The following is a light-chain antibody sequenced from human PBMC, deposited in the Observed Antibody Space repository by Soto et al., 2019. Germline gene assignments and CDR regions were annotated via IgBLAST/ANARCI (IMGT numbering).Light chain of an antibody. CDR3: QSYDSSLSGYV. J-gene: IGLJ1*01. CDR2: GNS. CDR1: SSDVGSYNR. V-gene: IGLV2-18*02. Sequence: QSVLTQPPSVSGSPGQSVTISCTGTSSDVGSYNRVSWYQQPPGTAPKLMIYGNSNRPSGVPDRFSGSKSGTSASLAITGLQAEDEADYYCQSYDSSLSGYVFGTGTKSPS.